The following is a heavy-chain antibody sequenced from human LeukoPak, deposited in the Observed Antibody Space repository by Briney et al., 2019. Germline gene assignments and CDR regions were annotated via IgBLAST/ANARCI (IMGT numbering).Heavy chain of an antibody. J-gene: IGHJ2*01. D-gene: IGHD4-17*01. CDR3: ARGKVTRDWYFDL. CDR2: INHSGNT. CDR1: GGSFSDFN. Sequence: KPSETLSLTCTVYGGSFSDFNWSWVRLPPGKGLEWVGAINHSGNTNYNPSLKSRVNISIDTSKNQFSLKLSSVTAADTAVYYCARGKVTRDWYFDLWGRGTLVTVSS. V-gene: IGHV4-34*01.